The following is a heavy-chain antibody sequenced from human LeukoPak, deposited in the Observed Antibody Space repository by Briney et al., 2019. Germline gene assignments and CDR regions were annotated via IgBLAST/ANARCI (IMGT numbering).Heavy chain of an antibody. J-gene: IGHJ1*01. V-gene: IGHV4-39*01. CDR2: IHYTGSA. D-gene: IGHD6-6*01. CDR1: GGSISTSSYY. Sequence: SETLSLTCTVSGGSISTSSYYWGWIRRTPGKRLEWIGSIHYTGSAFYNPSLQSRVTISVDTSKKQFSLRLSSVTAADMGVYYCARQISTRPEYFQEWGQGTLVSVSS. CDR3: ARQISTRPEYFQE.